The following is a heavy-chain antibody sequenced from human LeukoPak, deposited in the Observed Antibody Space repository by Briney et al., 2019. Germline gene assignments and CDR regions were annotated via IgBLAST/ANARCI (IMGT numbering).Heavy chain of an antibody. D-gene: IGHD6-13*01. CDR1: GFTFSSYW. V-gene: IGHV3-74*01. CDR3: ARGRSSSWYGPTYYFDY. J-gene: IGHJ4*02. Sequence: GGSLRLSCAASGFTFSSYWMHWVRQAPGKGLVWVSRINTDGSSTSYADSVRGRFTISRDNAKNTLYLQMNSLRAEDTAVYYCARGRSSSWYGPTYYFDYWGQGTLVTVSS. CDR2: INTDGSST.